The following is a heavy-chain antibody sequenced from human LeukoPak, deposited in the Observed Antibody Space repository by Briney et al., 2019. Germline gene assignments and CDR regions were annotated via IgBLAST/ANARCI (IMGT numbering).Heavy chain of an antibody. CDR2: ISSSGSTI. V-gene: IGHV3-11*01. D-gene: IGHD3-22*01. J-gene: IGHJ4*02. CDR3: ARRAGPGYYDSSGYHPYDY. CDR1: GFTFSDYY. Sequence: PGGSLRLSCAASGFTFSDYYMSWIRQAPGKGLEWVSYISSSGSTIYYADSVKGRFTISRDNAKNSLYLQMNSLRAEDTAVYYCARRAGPGYYDSSGYHPYDYWGQGTLVTVSS.